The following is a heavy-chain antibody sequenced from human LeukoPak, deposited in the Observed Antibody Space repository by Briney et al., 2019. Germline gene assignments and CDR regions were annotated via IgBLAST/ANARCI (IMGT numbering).Heavy chain of an antibody. D-gene: IGHD3-16*01. CDR1: SGSISSPLHY. Sequence: SETLSLTCSVSSGSISSPLHYWGWIRQLPGKGLEWTGSIFYTGSTFYNPSLKSRVTISVDTSKNQFSLKLSSVTAADTAVYYCARSTYVDTPYYFDYWGQGTLVTVSS. V-gene: IGHV4-39*07. J-gene: IGHJ4*02. CDR3: ARSTYVDTPYYFDY. CDR2: IFYTGST.